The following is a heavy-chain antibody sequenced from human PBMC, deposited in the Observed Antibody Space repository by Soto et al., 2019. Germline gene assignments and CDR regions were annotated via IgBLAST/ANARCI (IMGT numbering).Heavy chain of an antibody. CDR2: IIPILGIA. V-gene: IGHV1-69*04. J-gene: IGHJ6*03. CDR1: GGTFSSYT. Sequence: EASVKVSCKASGGTFSSYTISWVRQAPGQGLEWMGRIIPILGIANYAQKFQGRVTITADKSTSTAYMELSSLRSEDTAVYYCARDFDSQTVRTIFGVVTETYYYYMDVWGKGTTVTVSS. CDR3: ARDFDSQTVRTIFGVVTETYYYYMDV. D-gene: IGHD3-3*01.